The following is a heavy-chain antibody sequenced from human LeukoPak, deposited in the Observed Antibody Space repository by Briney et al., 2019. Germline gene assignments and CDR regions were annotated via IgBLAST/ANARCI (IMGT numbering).Heavy chain of an antibody. D-gene: IGHD1-26*01. CDR3: ARDSGSYLGAFDI. Sequence: PGGSLRLSCAASGFTVSSNYMSWVRQAPGKGLEWVSVIYSGGSTYYADSVKGRFTISRDNSKNTLYLQMNSLRAEDTAVYYCARDSGSYLGAFDIWGQGTMVTVSS. CDR1: GFTVSSNY. J-gene: IGHJ3*02. CDR2: IYSGGST. V-gene: IGHV3-66*01.